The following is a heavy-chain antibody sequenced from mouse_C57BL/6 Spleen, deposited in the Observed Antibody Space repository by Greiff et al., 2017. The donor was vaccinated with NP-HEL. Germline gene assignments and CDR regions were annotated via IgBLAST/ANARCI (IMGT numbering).Heavy chain of an antibody. D-gene: IGHD2-4*01. J-gene: IGHJ4*01. CDR1: GFSFNTYA. CDR3: VRDDYDVLYAMDY. CDR2: IRSKSNNYAT. V-gene: IGHV10-1*01. Sequence: EVKVVESGGGLVQPKGSLKLSCAASGFSFNTYAMNWVRQAPGKGLEWVARIRSKSNNYATYYADSVKDRFTISRDDSESMLYLQMNNLKTEDTAMYYCVRDDYDVLYAMDYWGQGTSVTVSS.